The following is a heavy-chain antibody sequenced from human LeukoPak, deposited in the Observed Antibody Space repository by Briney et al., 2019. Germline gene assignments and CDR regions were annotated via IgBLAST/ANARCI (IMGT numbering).Heavy chain of an antibody. CDR2: ISYDGSNK. CDR3: AKDRSDINAGGYFIYYYGMDV. Sequence: GGSLRLSCAASGFTFSSYGMHWVRQAPGKGLEWVAVISYDGSNKYYADSVKGRFTISRDNSKNTLYLQMNSLRAEDTAVYYCAKDRSDINAGGYFIYYYGMDVWGQGTTVTVSS. V-gene: IGHV3-30*18. D-gene: IGHD5-12*01. CDR1: GFTFSSYG. J-gene: IGHJ6*02.